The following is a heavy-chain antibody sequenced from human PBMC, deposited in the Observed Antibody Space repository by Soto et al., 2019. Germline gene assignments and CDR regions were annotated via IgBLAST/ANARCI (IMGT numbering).Heavy chain of an antibody. Sequence: GGALRLSCAASGFTFSSYGMHWVRQAPGKGLEWVAVISYDGSNKYYADSVKGRFTISRDNSKSTLYLQMNSLRAEDTAVYYCAKSVYNWNDGFFDYWGQGTLVTVSS. CDR2: ISYDGSNK. V-gene: IGHV3-30*18. J-gene: IGHJ4*02. D-gene: IGHD1-1*01. CDR3: AKSVYNWNDGFFDY. CDR1: GFTFSSYG.